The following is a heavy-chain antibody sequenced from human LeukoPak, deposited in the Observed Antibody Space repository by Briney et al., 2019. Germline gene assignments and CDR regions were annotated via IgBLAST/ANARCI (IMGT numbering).Heavy chain of an antibody. Sequence: GGSLRLSCAASEFSVGSNYMTWVRQAPGKGLEWVSLIYSGGSTYYADSVKGRFTISRDNSKNTLYLQMNSLRAEDTAVYYCAKDLTLPSADYWGQGTLVTVSS. CDR1: EFSVGSNY. CDR3: AKDLTLPSADY. CDR2: IYSGGST. D-gene: IGHD2-21*02. J-gene: IGHJ4*02. V-gene: IGHV3-53*01.